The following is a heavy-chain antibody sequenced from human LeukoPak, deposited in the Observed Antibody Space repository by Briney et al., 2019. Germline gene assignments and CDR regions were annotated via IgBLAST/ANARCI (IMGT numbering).Heavy chain of an antibody. V-gene: IGHV3-23*01. J-gene: IGHJ4*02. Sequence: GGSLRLSCAASGFTFSNYAMSWVRQSPGKGPEWVSAISDNGGTSYYADSVKGRFAISRDNSKNTLYLQMTSLRAEDTAVYYCAKRSLEDFWGQGTLVTVSS. D-gene: IGHD3-3*01. CDR2: ISDNGGTS. CDR1: GFTFSNYA. CDR3: AKRSLEDF.